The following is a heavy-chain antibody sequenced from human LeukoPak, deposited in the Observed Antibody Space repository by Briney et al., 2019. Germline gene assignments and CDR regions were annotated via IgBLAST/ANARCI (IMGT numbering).Heavy chain of an antibody. CDR1: GYTFTGCY. CDR2: INPNSGGT. J-gene: IGHJ4*02. D-gene: IGHD6-13*01. CDR3: ARDHSWIAAAAVFDY. Sequence: ASVKVSCKASGYTFTGCYMHWVRQAPGQGLEWMGWINPNSGGTNYAQKFQGRVIMTRDTSISTAYMELSRLRSDDTAVYYCARDHSWIAAAAVFDYWGQGTLVTVSS. V-gene: IGHV1-2*02.